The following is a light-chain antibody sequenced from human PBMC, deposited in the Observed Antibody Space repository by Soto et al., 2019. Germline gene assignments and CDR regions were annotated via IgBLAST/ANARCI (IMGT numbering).Light chain of an antibody. CDR2: RNN. J-gene: IGLJ3*02. CDR1: SSDIGGNS. Sequence: QSVLPQPPSASGTPGPRVTISCSGSSSDIGGNSVYWYQQLPRAAPKLLIYRNNQRPSGVPDRFSGSKSGTSASLAISGLWSEDEADYYCAAWDDSLSGRVFGGGTQLTVL. V-gene: IGLV1-47*03. CDR3: AAWDDSLSGRV.